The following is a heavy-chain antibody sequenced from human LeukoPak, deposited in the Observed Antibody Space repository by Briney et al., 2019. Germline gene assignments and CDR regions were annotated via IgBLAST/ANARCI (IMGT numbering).Heavy chain of an antibody. CDR3: ARDYCSGGRCYSVDY. CDR1: GFTFSSYE. J-gene: IGHJ4*02. CDR2: ISSSGSTI. D-gene: IGHD2-15*01. V-gene: IGHV3-48*03. Sequence: PGGSLRLSCAASGFTFSSYEMNWVRQAPGKGLEWVSYISSSGSTIYYADSVKGRFTISRDNAKNSLYLQMNSLRAEDTAMYYCARDYCSGGRCYSVDYWGQGTLVTVSS.